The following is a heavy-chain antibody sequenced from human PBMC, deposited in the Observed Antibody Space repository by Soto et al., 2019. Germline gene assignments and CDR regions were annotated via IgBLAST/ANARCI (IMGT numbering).Heavy chain of an antibody. CDR2: MYNSERT. V-gene: IGHV4-4*07. CDR1: GGSIGGHY. Sequence: SETLSLTCTVSGGSIGGHYWSWIRQPAGKGLEWIGRMYNSERTNYNPSLKSRVTMSMDTSKNQFSLRLTSVTAADTAVYFCAREPLAHSYFDLWGQGTLVTVSS. J-gene: IGHJ4*02. CDR3: AREPLAHSYFDL.